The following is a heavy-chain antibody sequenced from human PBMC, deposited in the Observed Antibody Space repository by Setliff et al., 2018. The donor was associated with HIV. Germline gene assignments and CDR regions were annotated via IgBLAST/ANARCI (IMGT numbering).Heavy chain of an antibody. J-gene: IGHJ5*01. CDR1: GGSISSSNW. CDR2: IYHSGST. CDR3: ARGGNSRAAWFDS. Sequence: NPSETLSLTCAVSGGSISSSNWWCCVSQPPGKGLEGIGDIYHSGSTNYNPSLKSRVTISIDKSKNQFSLKLSCVTAADTAVYYFARGGNSRAAWFDSWGQGTLVTVSS. D-gene: IGHD5-12*01. V-gene: IGHV4-4*02.